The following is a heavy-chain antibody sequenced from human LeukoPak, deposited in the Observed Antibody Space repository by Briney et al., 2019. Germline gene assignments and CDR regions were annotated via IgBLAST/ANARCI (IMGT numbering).Heavy chain of an antibody. CDR1: GFTFSSYE. V-gene: IGHV3-48*01. D-gene: IGHD3-10*02. CDR2: ISSSSGTI. CDR3: AELGITMIGGV. Sequence: GGSLRLSCAASGFTFSSYEMNWVRQAPGKGLEWVSYISSSSGTIYYADSVKGRFTISRDNAKNSLYLQMNSLRVEDTAVYYCAELGITMIGGVWGKGTTVTISS. J-gene: IGHJ6*04.